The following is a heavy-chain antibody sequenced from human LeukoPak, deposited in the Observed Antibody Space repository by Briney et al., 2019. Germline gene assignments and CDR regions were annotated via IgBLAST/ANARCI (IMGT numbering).Heavy chain of an antibody. Sequence: PSETLSLTCTVSGYSISSGYYCGWNRQPPGKGLEWIGSIYHSGSTYYNPSLKSRVTISVDTSKNQFSLKRTWLSTAERDVNDCASSGFYDYAFDSSSQRTMVSVSS. V-gene: IGHV4-38-2*02. CDR2: IYHSGST. D-gene: IGHD5/OR15-5a*01. CDR1: GYSISSGYY. J-gene: IGHJ3*02. CDR3: ASSGFYDYAFDS.